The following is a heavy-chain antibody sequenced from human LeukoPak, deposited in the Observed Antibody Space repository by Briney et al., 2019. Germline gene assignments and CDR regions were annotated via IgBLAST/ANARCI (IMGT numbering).Heavy chain of an antibody. D-gene: IGHD3/OR15-3a*01. V-gene: IGHV3-33*01. Sequence: GRSLRLSCAASGFTFSSYGMHWVRQAPGKGLEWVAVIWYDGSNKYYADSVKGRFTISRDSPKNTLYLQMNTLRPEDTAVYYCARERTGFYAEYWGQGTLVTVSS. CDR1: GFTFSSYG. CDR3: ARERTGFYAEY. CDR2: IWYDGSNK. J-gene: IGHJ4*02.